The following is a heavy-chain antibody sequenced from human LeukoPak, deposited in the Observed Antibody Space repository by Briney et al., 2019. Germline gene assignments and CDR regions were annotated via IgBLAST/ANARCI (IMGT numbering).Heavy chain of an antibody. D-gene: IGHD1-7*01. J-gene: IGHJ5*02. CDR2: ISGSGVST. Sequence: GGSLRLSCAASGVTFSSYAMSWVRQAPGKGLEWVSVISGSGVSTYYADSVKGRFTISRDNSKNTLYLQMNSLRAEDTAIYYCARVGQHWSYVDQRYNWFDPWGQGTLVTVSS. V-gene: IGHV3-23*01. CDR3: ARVGQHWSYVDQRYNWFDP. CDR1: GVTFSSYA.